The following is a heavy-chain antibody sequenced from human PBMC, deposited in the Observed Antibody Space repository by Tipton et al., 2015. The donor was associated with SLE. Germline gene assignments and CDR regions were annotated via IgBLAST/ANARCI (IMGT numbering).Heavy chain of an antibody. CDR2: ISYDGSNK. CDR1: GFTFSSYA. D-gene: IGHD2-21*01. V-gene: IGHV3-30*04. J-gene: IGHJ1*01. CDR3: ARYSSFQH. Sequence: RSLRLSFAASGFTFSSYAMHWVRQAPGKGLEWVAVISYDGSNKYYADSVKGRFTISRDNSKNTLYLQMNSLRAEDTAVYYCARYSSFQHWGQGTLVTVSS.